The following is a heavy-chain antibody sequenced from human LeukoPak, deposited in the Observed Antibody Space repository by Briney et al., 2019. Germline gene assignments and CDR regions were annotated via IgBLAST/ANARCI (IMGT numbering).Heavy chain of an antibody. V-gene: IGHV3-23*01. CDR2: ISGSAGST. CDR1: GFSFSDCA. CDR3: TKGMAAIRRHIDS. D-gene: IGHD5-24*01. J-gene: IGHJ4*02. Sequence: GGSLRLSCAASGFSFSDCAMSWVRQAPGRGLEWVSSISGSAGSTYYADSMKGRFTISRDNPKNTLHLEMNSLRAEDTAIYYCTKGMAAIRRHIDSWGQGTLVTVSS.